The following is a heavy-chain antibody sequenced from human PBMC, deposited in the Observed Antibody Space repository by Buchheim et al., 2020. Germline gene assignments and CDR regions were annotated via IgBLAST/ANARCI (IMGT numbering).Heavy chain of an antibody. J-gene: IGHJ4*02. Sequence: EVQPVESGGGLVKPGGSLRLSCAASGLTFSSYSMNWVRQAPGKGLEWVSSISSSSSYIYYADSVKGRFTISRDNAKNSLYLQMNSLRAEDTAVYYCARVGCSSTSCYLIDYWGQGTL. D-gene: IGHD2-2*01. CDR2: ISSSSSYI. CDR3: ARVGCSSTSCYLIDY. V-gene: IGHV3-21*01. CDR1: GLTFSSYS.